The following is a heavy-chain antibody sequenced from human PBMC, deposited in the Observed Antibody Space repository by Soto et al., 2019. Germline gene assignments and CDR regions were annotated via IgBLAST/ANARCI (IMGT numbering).Heavy chain of an antibody. CDR2: METKAGNR. V-gene: IGHV1-8*01. CDR1: GYTFLDHE. D-gene: IGHD3-3*01. J-gene: IGHJ5*02. CDR3: ARVGPLDRRFAP. Sequence: QVQLVQSGAEVKKPGASVKVSCRASGYTFLDHEINWVRQGAGQGLEWMGWMETKAGNRGYAEKFEGRVTMTRDTATNTSYMELSSLTSDDTAVYYCARVGPLDRRFAPWGQGTLVTVSS.